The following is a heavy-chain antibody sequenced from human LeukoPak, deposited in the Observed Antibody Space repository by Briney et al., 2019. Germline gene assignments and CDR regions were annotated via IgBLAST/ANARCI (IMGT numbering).Heavy chain of an antibody. CDR1: GFTFSSYA. J-gene: IGHJ4*02. CDR3: AKDRRTGYSSGWYLGDY. V-gene: IGHV3-23*01. CDR2: ISGSGGST. D-gene: IGHD6-19*01. Sequence: GGSLRLSCAASGFTFSSYAMSWVRQAPGKGLEWVSAISGSGGSTYYADSVKGRFTISRDNSKNTLYLQMNSLRAEDTAVYYCAKDRRTGYSSGWYLGDYWGQGTLVTVSS.